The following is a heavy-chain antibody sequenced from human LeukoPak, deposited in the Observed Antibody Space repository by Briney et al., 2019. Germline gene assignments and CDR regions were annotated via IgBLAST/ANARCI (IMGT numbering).Heavy chain of an antibody. D-gene: IGHD3/OR15-3a*01. CDR3: ARDRTGDNWFDP. J-gene: IGHJ5*02. CDR1: GDSISSYY. V-gene: IGHV4-59*01. Sequence: PSETLSLTCTVSGDSISSYYWSWIRQPPGKGLEWIGHIYYSGSTNYNPSLKSRVTMSVDTSKNQFSLKLSSVTAADTAVYYCARDRTGDNWFDPWGQGTLVTVSS. CDR2: IYYSGST.